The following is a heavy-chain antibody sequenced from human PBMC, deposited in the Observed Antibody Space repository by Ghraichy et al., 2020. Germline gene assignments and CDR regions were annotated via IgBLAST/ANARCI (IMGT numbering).Heavy chain of an antibody. V-gene: IGHV3-23*01. CDR1: GFSFSNYA. D-gene: IGHD2-15*01. CDR2: ISGSGGSM. CDR3: ATTRYCSGGNCHWSYGY. Sequence: GALRLSCAASGFSFSNYAVSWVRQAPGKGLEWVSVISGSGGSMFYADSVKGRFTISRDNSKNTLYLQMNSLRAEDTGIYYCATTRYCSGGNCHWSYGYWGQGTQVTVSS. J-gene: IGHJ4*02.